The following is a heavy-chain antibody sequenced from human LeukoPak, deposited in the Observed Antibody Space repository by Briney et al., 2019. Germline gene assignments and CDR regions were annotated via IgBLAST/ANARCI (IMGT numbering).Heavy chain of an antibody. J-gene: IGHJ4*02. V-gene: IGHV4-39*01. CDR1: GGSISSSSYH. D-gene: IGHD6-13*01. Sequence: SETLSLTCTVSGGSISSSSYHWGWIRQPPGKGLEWIGSIYYSGSTYYNPSLKSRVTISVDTSKNQFSLKLSSVTAADTAVSYCARRGSSSWLDYWGQGTLVTVSS. CDR3: ARRGSSSWLDY. CDR2: IYYSGST.